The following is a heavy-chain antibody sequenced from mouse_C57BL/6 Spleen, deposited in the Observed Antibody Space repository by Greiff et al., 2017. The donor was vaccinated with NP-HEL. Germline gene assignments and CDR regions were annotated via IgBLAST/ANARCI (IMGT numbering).Heavy chain of an antibody. CDR3: TIYHGYDEFAY. Sequence: EVNLVESGGGLVQPGGSMKLSCVASGFTFSNYWMNWVRQSPEKGLEWVAQIRLKSDNYATHYAESVKGRFTISRDDSKSSVYLQMNNLRAEDTGIYYCTIYHGYDEFAYWGQGTLVTVSA. J-gene: IGHJ3*01. CDR2: IRLKSDNYAT. V-gene: IGHV6-3*01. D-gene: IGHD2-2*01. CDR1: GFTFSNYW.